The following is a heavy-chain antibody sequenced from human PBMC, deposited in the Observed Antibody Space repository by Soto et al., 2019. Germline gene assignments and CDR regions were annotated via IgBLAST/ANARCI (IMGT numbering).Heavy chain of an antibody. Sequence: QVQLMQSGAEVKKPGASVKVSCKASGYTFTSYGISWVRQAPGQGLEWMGWISAYNGNTNYAQKLQGRVTMTTDTSTSTAYMELRSLRSDDTAVYYCARDRALIVVVISDAFDIWGQGTMVTVSS. CDR3: ARDRALIVVVISDAFDI. D-gene: IGHD3-22*01. J-gene: IGHJ3*02. V-gene: IGHV1-18*01. CDR1: GYTFTSYG. CDR2: ISAYNGNT.